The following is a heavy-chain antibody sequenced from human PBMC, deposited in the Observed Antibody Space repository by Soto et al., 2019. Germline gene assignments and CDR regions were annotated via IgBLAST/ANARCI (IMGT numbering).Heavy chain of an antibody. CDR2: IYNTGST. CDR3: ATSYGNAWYTY. D-gene: IGHD6-13*01. J-gene: IGHJ4*02. V-gene: IGHV4-61*08. CDR1: GGSISSGGYY. Sequence: SETLSLTCTVSGGSISSGGYYWSWIRQHPGKGLEWIGYIYNTGSTNYNPSLKSRLTISVDRSKNQFTLPLTSVTFEDTAVYYCATSYGNAWYTYWGQGTQVTVSS.